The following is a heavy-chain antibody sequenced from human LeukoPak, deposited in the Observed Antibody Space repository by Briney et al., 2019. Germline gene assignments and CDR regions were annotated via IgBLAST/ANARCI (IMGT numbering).Heavy chain of an antibody. V-gene: IGHV1-69*04. CDR3: ARDSNVSSTRRSYYYYGMDV. CDR2: IIPILGIA. D-gene: IGHD2-2*01. Sequence: SVKVSCKASGGTLSSYAISWVRQAPGQGLEWMGRIIPILGIANYAQKFQGRVTITADKSTSTAYMELSSLRSEDTAVYYCARDSNVSSTRRSYYYYGMDVWGQGTTVTVSS. J-gene: IGHJ6*02. CDR1: GGTLSSYA.